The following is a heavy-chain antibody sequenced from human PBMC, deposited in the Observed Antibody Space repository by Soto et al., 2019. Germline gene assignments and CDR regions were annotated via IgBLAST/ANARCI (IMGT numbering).Heavy chain of an antibody. V-gene: IGHV3-30-3*01. CDR1: GFTFSSYA. Sequence: GGSLRLSCAASGFTFSSYAMHWVRQAPGKGLKWVAVISYDGSNKYYADSVKGRFTISRDNSKNTLYLQMNSLRAEDTAVYYCARDFQYYDILTGYFPFSTYYFDYWGQGTLVTVSS. D-gene: IGHD3-9*01. J-gene: IGHJ4*02. CDR2: ISYDGSNK. CDR3: ARDFQYYDILTGYFPFSTYYFDY.